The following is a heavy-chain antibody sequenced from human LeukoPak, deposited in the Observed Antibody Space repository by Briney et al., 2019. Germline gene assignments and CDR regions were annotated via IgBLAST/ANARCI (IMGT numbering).Heavy chain of an antibody. D-gene: IGHD2-2*01. J-gene: IGHJ4*02. CDR2: IYWNDDK. Sequence: GSGPTLVNPTQTLTLTCTFSGFSLSTRGVGVGWIRQPPGKALEWLPLIYWNDDKRYSPSLKSRLTITKDTSKNQVVLTMTNMDPVDTATYYCAHFPAAPRVFDYWGQGTLVTVSS. V-gene: IGHV2-5*01. CDR1: GFSLSTRGVG. CDR3: AHFPAAPRVFDY.